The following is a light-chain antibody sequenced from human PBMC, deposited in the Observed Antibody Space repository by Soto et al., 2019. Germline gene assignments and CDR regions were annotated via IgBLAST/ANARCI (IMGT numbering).Light chain of an antibody. Sequence: QSVLTQPPSVSGAPGQRVTISCTGSSSNIGAGYDVHWYQQLPGTAPKLLIYGNSNRPSGVPDRFSGSKSRTSASLAITGLQAEDEADYYRQSYDSSLSGHYVFGTGTKVTVL. J-gene: IGLJ1*01. V-gene: IGLV1-40*01. CDR2: GNS. CDR3: QSYDSSLSGHYV. CDR1: SSNIGAGYD.